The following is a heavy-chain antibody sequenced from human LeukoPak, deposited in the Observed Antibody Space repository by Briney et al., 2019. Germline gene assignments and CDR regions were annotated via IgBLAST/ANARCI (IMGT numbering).Heavy chain of an antibody. J-gene: IGHJ6*03. CDR2: INHSGST. CDR1: GGSFSGYY. V-gene: IGHV4-34*01. Sequence: SETLSLTCAAYGGSFSGYYWSWIRQPPGKGLEWIGEINHSGSTNYNPSLKSRVTISVDTSKNQFSLELSSVTAADTAVYYCARGWRQQLVLEYYYYYMDVWGKGTTVTVSS. D-gene: IGHD6-13*01. CDR3: ARGWRQQLVLEYYYYYMDV.